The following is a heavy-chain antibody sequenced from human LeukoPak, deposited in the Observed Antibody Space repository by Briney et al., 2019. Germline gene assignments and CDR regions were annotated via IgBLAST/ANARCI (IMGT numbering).Heavy chain of an antibody. D-gene: IGHD4/OR15-4a*01. CDR1: GFTVSSNY. CDR3: GRGRPNYYFDC. Sequence: GSLXLXCAASGFTVSSNYMSWVRQAPGKGLEWVSVIYSGGSTHYPDSVKGRFTISRDNSRDTLYLQMNSMRAEDTAVYYCGRGRPNYYFDCWGQGTLVTVSS. J-gene: IGHJ4*02. CDR2: IYSGGST. V-gene: IGHV3-66*01.